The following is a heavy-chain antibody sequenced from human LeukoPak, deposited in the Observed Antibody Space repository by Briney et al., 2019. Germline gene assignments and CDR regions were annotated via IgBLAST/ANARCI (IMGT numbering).Heavy chain of an antibody. CDR3: ARVSPNSSDSPYYYYYYMDV. J-gene: IGHJ6*03. V-gene: IGHV3-7*01. CDR2: IKQDGSEK. D-gene: IGHD3-22*01. Sequence: GGSLRLSCAASGFTFSSYWMSWVRQAQGKGLEWVANIKQDGSEKYYVDSVKGRFTISRDNAKNSLYLQMNSLRAEDTAVYYCARVSPNSSDSPYYYYYYMDVWGKGTTVTVSS. CDR1: GFTFSSYW.